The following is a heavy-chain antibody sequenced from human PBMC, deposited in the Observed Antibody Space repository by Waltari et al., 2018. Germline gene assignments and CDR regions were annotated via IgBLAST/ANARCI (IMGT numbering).Heavy chain of an antibody. CDR2: TYYRAKWYN. D-gene: IGHD3-9*01. V-gene: IGHV6-1*01. J-gene: IGHJ6*02. CDR3: ARDLGTYYDILNFVDV. Sequence: QLQLHQSGPGLVKPSQTLSLNCAISGVSVSSNSSAWNWLRQSPSRGLEWLGRTYYRAKWYNDYAVSVKSRITINPDTSKNQFSLQLNSVTPEDTAVYYCARDLGTYYDILNFVDVWGQGTTVTVSS. CDR1: GVSVSSNSSA.